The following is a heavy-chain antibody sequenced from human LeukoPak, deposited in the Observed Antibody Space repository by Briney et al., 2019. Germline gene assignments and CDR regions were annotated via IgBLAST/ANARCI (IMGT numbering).Heavy chain of an antibody. Sequence: SVNVSCKSSGGTFSIYAISWVRQAPGQGLEWMGGIIPIFGTASYAQKFEGRVTITADESTSIAYMEPSSLRSEDTAVYYCASGVEYQLLQGNWFDPWGQGTLVTVSS. CDR3: ASGVEYQLLQGNWFDP. CDR1: GGTFSIYA. V-gene: IGHV1-69*13. D-gene: IGHD2-2*01. J-gene: IGHJ5*02. CDR2: IIPIFGTA.